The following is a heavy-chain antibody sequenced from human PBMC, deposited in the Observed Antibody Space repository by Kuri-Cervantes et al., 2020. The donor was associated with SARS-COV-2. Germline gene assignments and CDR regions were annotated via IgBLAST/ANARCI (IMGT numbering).Heavy chain of an antibody. CDR1: GFTFSSYA. V-gene: IGHV3-23*01. J-gene: IGHJ5*02. CDR3: ARDPERSGYYPDL. Sequence: GGSLRLSCAASGFTFSSYAMSWVRQAPGKGLEWVSAISGSGGSTYYADSVKGRFTISRDNSKNTLYLQMNSLRAEDTALYYCARDPERSGYYPDLWGQGTLVTVSS. D-gene: IGHD3-3*01. CDR2: ISGSGGST.